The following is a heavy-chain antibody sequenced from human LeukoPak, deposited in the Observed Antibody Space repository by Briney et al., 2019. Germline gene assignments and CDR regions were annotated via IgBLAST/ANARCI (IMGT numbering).Heavy chain of an antibody. J-gene: IGHJ3*02. V-gene: IGHV3-48*04. CDR3: AIIVVVPAALDQNAFDI. Sequence: GVSLRLSCAASGFTFSSYSMNWVRQAPGKGLEWVSYISSSSSTIYYADSVKGRFTISRDNAKNSLYLQMNSLRAEDTAVYYCAIIVVVPAALDQNAFDIWGQGTMVTVSS. D-gene: IGHD2-2*01. CDR1: GFTFSSYS. CDR2: ISSSSSTI.